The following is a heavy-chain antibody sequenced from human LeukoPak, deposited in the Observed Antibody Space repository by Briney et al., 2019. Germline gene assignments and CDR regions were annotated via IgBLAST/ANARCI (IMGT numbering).Heavy chain of an antibody. D-gene: IGHD3-22*01. Sequence: ASVKVSCKASGGTFSSYAISWVRQAPGQGLEWMGGIIPIFGTANYAQKFQGRVTITADESTSTAYMELSSLRSDDTAVYYCARVSTYYYDSSGYYYNYWGQGTLVTVSS. CDR2: IIPIFGTA. CDR1: GGTFSSYA. CDR3: ARVSTYYYDSSGYYYNY. J-gene: IGHJ4*02. V-gene: IGHV1-69*13.